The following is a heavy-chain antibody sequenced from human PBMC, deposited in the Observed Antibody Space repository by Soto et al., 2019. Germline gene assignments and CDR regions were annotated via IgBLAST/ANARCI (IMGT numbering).Heavy chain of an antibody. J-gene: IGHJ6*02. CDR3: ARDHRDSSGFYGMDV. CDR2: IYYSGST. CDR1: VGSIRSGDYY. V-gene: IGHV4-30-4*01. D-gene: IGHD3-22*01. Sequence: TLSVTCTVSVGSIRSGDYYWSWILQPPGKGLEWIGYIYYSGSTYYNPSLKSRVTISVDTSKNQFSLKLSSVTAADTAVYYCARDHRDSSGFYGMDVWGQGTTVTVSS.